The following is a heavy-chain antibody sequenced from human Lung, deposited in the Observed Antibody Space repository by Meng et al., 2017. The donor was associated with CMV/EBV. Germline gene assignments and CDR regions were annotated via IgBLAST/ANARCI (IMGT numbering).Heavy chain of an antibody. J-gene: IGHJ6*02. V-gene: IGHV4-61*01. CDR3: ARDSYSSSYPYTYYLGMDF. Sequence: SETLSLTCTVSGGSVSSGSFYWSWIRQPPAKGLEWIGYIYYSGSTKYNPSLKSRVTISVDMFKNQFSLKLSSVTAADTAVYYCARDSYSSSYPYTYYLGMDFXGQGXTVTVSS. D-gene: IGHD6-6*01. CDR2: IYYSGST. CDR1: GGSVSSGSFY.